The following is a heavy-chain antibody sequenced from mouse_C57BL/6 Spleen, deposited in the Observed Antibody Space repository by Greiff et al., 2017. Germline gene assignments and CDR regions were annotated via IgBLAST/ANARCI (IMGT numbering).Heavy chain of an antibody. CDR3: TRGYYYGYWYFDV. J-gene: IGHJ1*03. Sequence: EVKLVESGGGLVQPGGSMKLSCAASGFTFSDAWMDWVRQSPEKGLEWVAEIRNKANNHATYYAESVKGRFTSSRDDSKSSVYLQMNSLRAEDTGIYYCTRGYYYGYWYFDVWGTGTTVTVSS. CDR2: IRNKANNHAT. D-gene: IGHD1-1*01. CDR1: GFTFSDAW. V-gene: IGHV6-6*01.